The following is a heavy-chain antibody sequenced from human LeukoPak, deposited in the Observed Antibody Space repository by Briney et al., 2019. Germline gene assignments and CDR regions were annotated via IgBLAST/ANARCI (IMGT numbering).Heavy chain of an antibody. D-gene: IGHD3-9*01. J-gene: IGHJ4*02. V-gene: IGHV1-2*02. CDR1: GYTFTAYY. Sequence: ASVKVSCKASGYTFTAYYVHWVRQAPGQGLEWMGGINPNSRGTKYAQKFQGRVTMTRDTSISTAYMELTRLRSDDTAVYYCARVDDILTGHLDCWGQGTLVTVSS. CDR2: INPNSRGT. CDR3: ARVDDILTGHLDC.